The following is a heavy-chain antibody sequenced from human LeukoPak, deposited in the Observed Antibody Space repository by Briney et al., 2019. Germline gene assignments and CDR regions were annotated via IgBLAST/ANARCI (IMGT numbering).Heavy chain of an antibody. CDR2: IYGNT. CDR3: ARGYSTSWTYYFDY. Sequence: SETLSLTCTVSDGAITGYYWGWIRQPPGKGLEWIGHIYGNTNYNPSLKSRVTISVDTSKNHLSLKMNSVTAAVTAVYYCARGYSTSWTYYFDYWGQGALVTVSS. CDR1: DGAITGYY. D-gene: IGHD6-13*01. J-gene: IGHJ4*02. V-gene: IGHV4-59*01.